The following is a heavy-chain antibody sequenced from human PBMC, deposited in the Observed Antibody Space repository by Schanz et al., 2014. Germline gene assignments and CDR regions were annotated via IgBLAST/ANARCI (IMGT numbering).Heavy chain of an antibody. CDR3: ARAPPLVRGIAGWFGP. CDR1: GFNFITFA. J-gene: IGHJ5*02. D-gene: IGHD3-10*01. CDR2: IGGDASRT. Sequence: EVHLVESGGGLVQPGGSLRLSCAASGFNFITFAMSWVRQAPGKGPEWVSAIGGDASRTYYADSVKGRFTISRDNSKSTLYLQRNSLRADDPPVYYWARAPPLVRGIAGWFGPWGQGSLVTVSS. V-gene: IGHV3-23*04.